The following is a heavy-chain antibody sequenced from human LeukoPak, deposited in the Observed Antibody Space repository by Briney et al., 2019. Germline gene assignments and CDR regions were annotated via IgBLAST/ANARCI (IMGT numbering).Heavy chain of an antibody. V-gene: IGHV3-53*01. Sequence: GGSLRLSCAASGFTVNSDYMSWVRQAPGKGLEWVSVIYSGGSTYYADSVKGRFTISRDNSKNTLYLQMNSLRAEDTAVYYCAKSLVGATHWFDPWGQGTLVTVSS. J-gene: IGHJ5*02. CDR2: IYSGGST. CDR3: AKSLVGATHWFDP. CDR1: GFTVNSDY. D-gene: IGHD1-26*01.